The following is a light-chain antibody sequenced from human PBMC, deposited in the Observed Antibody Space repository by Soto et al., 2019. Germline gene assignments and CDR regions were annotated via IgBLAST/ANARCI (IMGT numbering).Light chain of an antibody. CDR3: QKFNSAAWS. CDR1: QGISNY. Sequence: DIQMTQSPSSLSASVGDRVTITCRARQGISNYLAWYQQKPGKVPKLLIYASTLQSGVTSQFSGSGSGTDFNLTISNQQPEDFAGYYCQKFNSAAWSFAQGTKIDIK. V-gene: IGKV1-27*01. J-gene: IGKJ1*01. CDR2: AS.